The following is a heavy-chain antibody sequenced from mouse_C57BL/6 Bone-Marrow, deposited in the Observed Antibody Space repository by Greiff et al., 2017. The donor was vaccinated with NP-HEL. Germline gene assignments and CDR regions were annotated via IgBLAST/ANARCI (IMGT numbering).Heavy chain of an antibody. D-gene: IGHD2-3*01. Sequence: VQLQQSGPELVKPGDSVKISCKASGYSFTGYFMNWVMQSHGKSLEWIGRINPYNGDTFYNQKFKGKATLTVDKSSSTAHMELRSLTSEDSAVYYCARGDDGYPAWFAYWGQGTLVTVSA. CDR1: GYSFTGYF. CDR2: INPYNGDT. V-gene: IGHV1-20*01. CDR3: ARGDDGYPAWFAY. J-gene: IGHJ3*01.